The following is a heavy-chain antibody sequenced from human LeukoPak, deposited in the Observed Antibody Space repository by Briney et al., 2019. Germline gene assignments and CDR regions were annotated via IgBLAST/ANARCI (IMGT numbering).Heavy chain of an antibody. V-gene: IGHV1-2*06. CDR3: VREKEREGSNISRIFDY. Sequence: GASVKVSCKASGYIFTGYFMHWVRQAPGQGLEWMGRINPNSDDTNYAQQFQGRVTMTRDTSISTAYMELSRLRFDDTAVYYCVREKEREGSNISRIFDYWGQGTLVTVSS. J-gene: IGHJ4*02. CDR2: INPNSDDT. CDR1: GYIFTGYF. D-gene: IGHD6-13*01.